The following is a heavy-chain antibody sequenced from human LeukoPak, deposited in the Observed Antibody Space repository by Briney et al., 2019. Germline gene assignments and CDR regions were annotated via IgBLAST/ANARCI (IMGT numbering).Heavy chain of an antibody. D-gene: IGHD6-19*01. Sequence: ASVKVSCKASGYTFTGYYMHWVRQAPGQGLEWMGWINPNSGGTNYAQKFQGRVTMTRDTSISTAYMELSRLRSDDTAVYYCARTYPQWLARYYFDYWGQGTLVTVSS. CDR2: INPNSGGT. J-gene: IGHJ4*02. CDR3: ARTYPQWLARYYFDY. V-gene: IGHV1-2*02. CDR1: GYTFTGYY.